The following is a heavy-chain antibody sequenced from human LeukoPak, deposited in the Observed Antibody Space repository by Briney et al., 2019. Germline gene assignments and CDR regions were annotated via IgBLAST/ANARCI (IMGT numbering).Heavy chain of an antibody. J-gene: IGHJ4*02. CDR1: GFTFTSYA. D-gene: IGHD5-24*01. Sequence: ASVKVSCKASGFTFTSYAIHWVRQAPGQGLEWMGWITPGGGTNHPQKFQGRVAITWHTSITTAYMDLSRLTSDDTAVYYCARDRYGDGFAHLDYWGQGALVTVPS. CDR2: ITPGGGT. CDR3: ARDRYGDGFAHLDY. V-gene: IGHV1-2*02.